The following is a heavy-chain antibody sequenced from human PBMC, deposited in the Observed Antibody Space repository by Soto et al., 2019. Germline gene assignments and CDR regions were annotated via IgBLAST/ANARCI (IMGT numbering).Heavy chain of an antibody. CDR2: IDPSDSYT. D-gene: IGHD2-2*01. Sequence: PGESLKISCKGSGYSFTSYWISWVRQMPGKGLEWMGRIDPSDSYTNYSPSFQGHVTISADKSISTAYLQWSSLKASDTAMYYCAGRYCSSTSCYYYYGMDVWGQGTTVTVS. J-gene: IGHJ6*02. CDR1: GYSFTSYW. V-gene: IGHV5-10-1*01. CDR3: AGRYCSSTSCYYYYGMDV.